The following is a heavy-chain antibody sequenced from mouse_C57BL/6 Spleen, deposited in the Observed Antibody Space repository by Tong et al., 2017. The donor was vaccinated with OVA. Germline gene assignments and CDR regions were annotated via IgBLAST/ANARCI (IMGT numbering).Heavy chain of an antibody. D-gene: IGHD1-1*01. CDR3: TTRGDYYRRGAMDY. Sequence: EVQLQESGAELVRPGASVKLSCTASGFNIKDYYMHWVKQRPEQGLEWIGWIDPENGDTEYASKFQGKATITADTSSNTAYLQLSSLTSEDTAVYYCTTRGDYYRRGAMDYWGQGTSVTVSS. V-gene: IGHV14-4*01. J-gene: IGHJ4*01. CDR2: IDPENGDT. CDR1: GFNIKDYY.